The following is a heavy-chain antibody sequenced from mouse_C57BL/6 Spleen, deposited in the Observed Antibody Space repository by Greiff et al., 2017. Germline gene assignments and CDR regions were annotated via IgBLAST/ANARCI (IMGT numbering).Heavy chain of an antibody. V-gene: IGHV1-42*01. D-gene: IGHD3-3*01. CDR2: INPSTGGT. J-gene: IGHJ1*03. Sequence: VQLQQSGPELVKPGASVKISCKASGYSFTGYYMNWVKQSPEKSLEWIGEINPSTGGTTYNQKFKAKATLTVDKSSSTAYMQLKSLTSEDSAVYYCARMRDDWYFDVWGTGTTVTVSS. CDR3: ARMRDDWYFDV. CDR1: GYSFTGYY.